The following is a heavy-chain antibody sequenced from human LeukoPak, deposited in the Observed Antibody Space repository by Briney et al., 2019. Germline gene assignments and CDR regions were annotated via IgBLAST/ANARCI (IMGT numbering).Heavy chain of an antibody. CDR3: AKERQDYFDY. CDR2: ISWNSGSI. CDR1: GFTFDDYA. J-gene: IGHJ4*02. Sequence: GGSLRLSCAASGFTFDDYAMHWVRQAPGKGLEWVSGISWNSGSIVYADSVKGRFTISRDNAKNSLYLQMNSLRAEDTALYYCAKERQDYFDYWGQGTLVTVSS. V-gene: IGHV3-9*01.